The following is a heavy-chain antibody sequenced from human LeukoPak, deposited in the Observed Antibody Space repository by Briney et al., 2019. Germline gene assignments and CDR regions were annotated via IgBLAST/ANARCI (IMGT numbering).Heavy chain of an antibody. CDR2: IYYSGST. D-gene: IGHD6-6*01. CDR3: ASTTDIIAARSYYFDY. V-gene: IGHV4-61*01. CDR1: GGSVSSGSYY. J-gene: IGHJ4*02. Sequence: PSETLSLTCTVSGGSVSSGSYYWTWIRQPPGKGLEWIGYIYYSGSTSYNPSLKSRVTMSINTSNNQFSLKLSSVTAADTAVYYCASTTDIIAARSYYFDYWGQGTLVTVSS.